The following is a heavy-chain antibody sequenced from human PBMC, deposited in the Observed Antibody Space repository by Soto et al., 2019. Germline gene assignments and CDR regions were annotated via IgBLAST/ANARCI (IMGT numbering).Heavy chain of an antibody. CDR3: ARVEGRVTTPPDY. V-gene: IGHV1-3*01. D-gene: IGHD4-17*01. J-gene: IGHJ4*02. CDR2: INAGNGNT. CDR1: GYTFTSYA. Sequence: QVQLVQSGAEVKKPGASVKVSCKASGYTFTSYAMHWVRQAPGQRLEWMGWINAGNGNTKYSQKFQGRVTITRDTSASTAYMELSSLRSEDTAVYYCARVEGRVTTPPDYWGQGTLVTVSS.